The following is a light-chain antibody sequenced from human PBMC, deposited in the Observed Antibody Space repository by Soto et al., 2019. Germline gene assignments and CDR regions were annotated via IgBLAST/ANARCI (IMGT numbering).Light chain of an antibody. CDR1: RSVGTF. J-gene: IGKJ4*01. CDR3: QQYSNSPPLT. Sequence: EIVLTQSPGTLSLSPGERATPSCRASRSVGTFLAWYQQRPGQAPRLLIYGASSRATVIPDRFSGSGSGTDFTLTISRLEPEDFAVYYCQQYSNSPPLTFGGGTKVEIK. CDR2: GAS. V-gene: IGKV3-20*01.